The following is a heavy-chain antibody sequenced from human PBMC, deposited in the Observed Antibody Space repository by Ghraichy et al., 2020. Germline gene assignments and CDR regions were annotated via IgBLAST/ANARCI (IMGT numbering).Heavy chain of an antibody. D-gene: IGHD5-18*01. CDR3: ASGMVATAFDY. CDR2: IYYSGST. CDR1: GGSISSYY. J-gene: IGHJ4*02. V-gene: IGHV4-59*01. Sequence: SQTLSLTCTVSGGSISSYYWSWIRQPPGKGLEWIGYIYYSGSTNYNPSLKSRVTISVDTSKNQFSLKLSSVTAADTAVYYCASGMVATAFDYWGQGTLVTVSS.